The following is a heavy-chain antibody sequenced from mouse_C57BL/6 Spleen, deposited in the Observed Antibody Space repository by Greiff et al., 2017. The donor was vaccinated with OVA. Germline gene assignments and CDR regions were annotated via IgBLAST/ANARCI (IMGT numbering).Heavy chain of an antibody. Sequence: EVQGVESGGGLVQPTGSLKLSCAASGFTFNPYAMHWVRQAPGKGLEWVARIRSKSSNYATYYADSVKDRFTIARDDSQSMLYLQMNNLKTEDTAMYYCVRGDGYYEYFDVWGTGTTVTVSS. CDR2: IRSKSSNYAT. J-gene: IGHJ1*03. CDR3: VRGDGYYEYFDV. D-gene: IGHD2-3*01. V-gene: IGHV10-3*01. CDR1: GFTFNPYA.